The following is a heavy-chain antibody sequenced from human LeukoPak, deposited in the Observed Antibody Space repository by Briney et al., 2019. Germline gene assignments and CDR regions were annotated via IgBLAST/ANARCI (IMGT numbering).Heavy chain of an antibody. J-gene: IGHJ5*02. D-gene: IGHD2-15*01. Sequence: SETLSLTCTVPGGSISSYYWSWIRQPPGKGLEWIGYIYTSGSTNYNPSLKSRVTISVDTSKNQFSLKLSSVTAADTAVYYCARHTECSGGSCYSENWFDPWGQGTLVTVSS. V-gene: IGHV4-4*09. CDR1: GGSISSYY. CDR3: ARHTECSGGSCYSENWFDP. CDR2: IYTSGST.